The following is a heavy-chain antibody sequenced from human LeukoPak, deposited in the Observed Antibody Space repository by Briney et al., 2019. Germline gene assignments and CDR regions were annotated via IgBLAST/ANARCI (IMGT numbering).Heavy chain of an antibody. J-gene: IGHJ4*02. D-gene: IGHD6-19*01. CDR2: ISSSSSPI. Sequence: GGSLRLSCAASGFTFSSYSMNWVRQAPGKGLEWVSYISSSSSPIYYADSVKGRFTISRDNAKNSLYLQMNSLRAEDTAVYYCASNSGSSGWYPETDYWGQGTLVTVSS. CDR3: ASNSGSSGWYPETDY. V-gene: IGHV3-48*01. CDR1: GFTFSSYS.